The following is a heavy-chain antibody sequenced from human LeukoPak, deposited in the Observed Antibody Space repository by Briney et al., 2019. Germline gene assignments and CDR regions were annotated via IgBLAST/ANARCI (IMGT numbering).Heavy chain of an antibody. Sequence: SETLCLTCTVSGGSISGHYWSWVRQPPGEGLEWVGYIYYSGNTNYNPSLKSRITISVDTPKNQFSLKVSSVTAADTAVYYCARHLGVTGTFDYWGQGTLVTVSS. CDR1: GGSISGHY. J-gene: IGHJ4*02. CDR2: IYYSGNT. CDR3: ARHLGVTGTFDY. V-gene: IGHV4-59*08. D-gene: IGHD6-19*01.